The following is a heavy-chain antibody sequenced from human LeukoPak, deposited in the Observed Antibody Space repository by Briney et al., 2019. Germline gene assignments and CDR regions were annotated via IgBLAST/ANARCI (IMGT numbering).Heavy chain of an antibody. Sequence: GASVKVSCKASGYTFTSYGISWVRQAPGQGLEWMGGISAYNGNTNYAQKLQGRVTMTTDTSTRTAYMELRSLRSDDTAVYYCARRSGPNYYYYGMDVWGQGTTVTVSS. CDR2: ISAYNGNT. CDR3: ARRSGPNYYYYGMDV. J-gene: IGHJ6*02. V-gene: IGHV1-18*01. CDR1: GYTFTSYG.